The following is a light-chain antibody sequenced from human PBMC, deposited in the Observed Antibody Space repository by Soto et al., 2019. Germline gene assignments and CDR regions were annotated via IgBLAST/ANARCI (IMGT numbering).Light chain of an antibody. CDR1: QSISSY. Sequence: IQMTQSPSSLSASVGDRVTITCRASQSISSYLNWYQQKPGKAPKLLIYAASSLQSRVPSRFSGSGSGTDFTLTISSLQPDDFATYYCQQSYSTPPVTFGGGTKVDIK. CDR2: AAS. V-gene: IGKV1-39*01. CDR3: QQSYSTPPVT. J-gene: IGKJ4*01.